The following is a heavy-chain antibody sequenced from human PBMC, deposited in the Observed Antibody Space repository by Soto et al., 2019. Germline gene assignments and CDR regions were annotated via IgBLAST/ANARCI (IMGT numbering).Heavy chain of an antibody. J-gene: IGHJ4*02. V-gene: IGHV3-23*01. CDR1: GFTFSSYA. CDR3: AKDQASGQGSFDS. CDR2: ISGSGGST. Sequence: PGGSLRLSCAASGFTFSSYAMNWVRQAPGKGLEWVSAISGSGGSTYYADSVKGRFTISRDNSKNTLYLQMNSLRADDTAVYYCAKDQASGQGSFDSWGQGTLVTVSS.